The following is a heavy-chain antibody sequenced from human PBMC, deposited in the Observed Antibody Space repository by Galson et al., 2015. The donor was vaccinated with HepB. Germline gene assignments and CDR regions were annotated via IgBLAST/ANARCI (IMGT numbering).Heavy chain of an antibody. CDR2: ISSSGSTI. D-gene: IGHD4-11*01. V-gene: IGHV3-48*03. CDR3: AREGPYSNYVY. Sequence: SLRLSCAASGFTFSSYEMNWVRQAPGKGLEWVSYISSSGSTIYYADSVKGRFTISRDNAKNSLYLQMNSLRAEDTAVYYCAREGPYSNYVYWGQGTLVTVSS. J-gene: IGHJ4*02. CDR1: GFTFSSYE.